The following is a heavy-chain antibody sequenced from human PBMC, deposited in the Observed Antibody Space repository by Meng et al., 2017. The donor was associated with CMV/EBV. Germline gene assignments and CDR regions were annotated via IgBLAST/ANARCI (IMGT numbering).Heavy chain of an antibody. V-gene: IGHV4-30-4*08. CDR2: IYYSGST. J-gene: IGHJ4*02. CDR1: GGSISSGDYY. CDR3: ARAAPDYYDSSGPPDY. D-gene: IGHD3-22*01. Sequence: VQRQGSGPGLVKPSQPLSLPCTVSGGSISSGDYYWSWIRQPPGKGLEWIGYIYYSGSTYCNPSLKSRVTISVDTSKNQFSLKLSSVTAADTAVYYCARAAPDYYDSSGPPDYWGQGTLVTVSS.